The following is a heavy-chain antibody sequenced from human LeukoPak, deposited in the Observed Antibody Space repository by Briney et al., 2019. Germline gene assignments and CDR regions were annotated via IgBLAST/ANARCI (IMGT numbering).Heavy chain of an antibody. V-gene: IGHV4-59*08. D-gene: IGHD5-12*01. J-gene: IGHJ6*02. CDR3: AAGYSGLRYYYGMDV. Sequence: SETLSLTCTVSGGSISSYYWSWIRQPPGKGLEWIGYIYYSGSTNYNPSLKSRVTISVDMSKNQFSLKLSSVTAADTAVYYCAAGYSGLRYYYGMDVWGQGTTVTVSS. CDR1: GGSISSYY. CDR2: IYYSGST.